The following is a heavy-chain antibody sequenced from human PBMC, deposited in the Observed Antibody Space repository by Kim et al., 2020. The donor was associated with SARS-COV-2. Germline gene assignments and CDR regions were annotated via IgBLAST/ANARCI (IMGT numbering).Heavy chain of an antibody. CDR3: ARASMMVVVVNAFDI. CDR1: GGSISSGGYY. CDR2: IYSGST. V-gene: IGHV4-31*03. D-gene: IGHD3-22*01. J-gene: IGHJ3*02. Sequence: SETLSLTCTVSGGSISSGGYYWSWIRQHPGKGLEWIGYIYSGSTYYNPSLKSRVTISVDTSKNQFSLKLSSVTAADTAVYYCARASMMVVVVNAFDIWGQGTMVTVSS.